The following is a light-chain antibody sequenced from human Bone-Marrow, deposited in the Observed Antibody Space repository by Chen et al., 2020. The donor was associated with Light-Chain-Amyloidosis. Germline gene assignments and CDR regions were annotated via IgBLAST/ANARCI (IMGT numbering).Light chain of an antibody. Sequence: DIQLTQSPSTLSASVGDRVTLTCRASQSISSWLAWYQQKPGKAPKLLIYEASTLDSGVPSRFSGSGSGTEFTLTISRLQPDDFATYYCQQYNSYQYTFGQGTKLEIK. CDR1: QSISSW. J-gene: IGKJ2*01. CDR3: QQYNSYQYT. CDR2: EAS. V-gene: IGKV1-5*03.